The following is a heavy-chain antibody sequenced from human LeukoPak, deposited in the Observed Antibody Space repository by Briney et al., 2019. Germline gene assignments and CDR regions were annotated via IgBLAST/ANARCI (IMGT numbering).Heavy chain of an antibody. CDR3: ARDFDFWSAI. Sequence: GGSLRLSCAASGFIFSDYYMSWIRQAPGKGLEWVSYISGSTTYTNYADSVKGRFTLSRDNAKNTLYLQMSSLRAEDTALYYCARDFDFWSAIWGQGTLVTVSS. V-gene: IGHV3-11*06. J-gene: IGHJ4*02. CDR2: ISGSTTYT. CDR1: GFIFSDYY. D-gene: IGHD3-3*01.